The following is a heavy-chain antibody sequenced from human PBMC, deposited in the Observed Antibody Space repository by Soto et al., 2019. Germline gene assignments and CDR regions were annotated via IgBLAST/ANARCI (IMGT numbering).Heavy chain of an antibody. CDR3: ARERANYDFWSGYYDFDY. CDR2: IPSSSTTS. Sequence: GSLRLSCAASGFTFSAYAMTWVRQAPGKGLEWVSTIPSSSTTSYYADSVKGRFTISRDNSKKTLFLQMNSLRAEDTAVYYCARERANYDFWSGYYDFDYWGQGTLVNVSS. V-gene: IGHV3-23*01. D-gene: IGHD3-3*01. J-gene: IGHJ4*02. CDR1: GFTFSAYA.